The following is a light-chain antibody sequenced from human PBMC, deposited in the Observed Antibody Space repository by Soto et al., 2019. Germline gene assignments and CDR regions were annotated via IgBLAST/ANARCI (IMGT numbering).Light chain of an antibody. J-gene: IGLJ1*01. V-gene: IGLV2-14*01. CDR2: EVR. Sequence: QSVLTQPASVSGSPGQSITISCTGTSSDVGAYNFVSWYQQHPGRAPKLIIYEVRNRPSGVSNRFSGSKSGNTASLTISGLQAEDEADYYYTSYTSISTYVFGTGTKLTVL. CDR3: TSYTSISTYV. CDR1: SSDVGAYNF.